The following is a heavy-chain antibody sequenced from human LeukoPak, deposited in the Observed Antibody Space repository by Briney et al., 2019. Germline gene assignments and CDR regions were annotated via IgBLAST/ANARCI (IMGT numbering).Heavy chain of an antibody. CDR1: GYTFSNYA. V-gene: IGHV3-30*02. J-gene: IGHJ4*02. D-gene: IGHD4-17*01. CDR2: IRYDGSDS. Sequence: GGSLRLSCSAFGYTFSNYAMHWVRQAPGKGLDWVAFIRYDGSDSYYTDSVKGRFTISRDDSKKTLYLQMGSLRAEDMAVYYCARGVPHDYGDTFDYWGQGTLVTVSS. CDR3: ARGVPHDYGDTFDY.